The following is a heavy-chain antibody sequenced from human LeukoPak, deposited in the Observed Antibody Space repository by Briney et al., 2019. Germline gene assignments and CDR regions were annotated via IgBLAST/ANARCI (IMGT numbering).Heavy chain of an antibody. Sequence: ASVKVSCKASGGTFSSYAISWVRQAPGQGLEGMGWISAYNGNTNYAQKLQGRVTMTTDTSTSTAYMELRSLRSDDTAVYYCARSRETIVVVVAATPDAFDIWGQGTMVTVSS. D-gene: IGHD2-15*01. CDR3: ARSRETIVVVVAATPDAFDI. J-gene: IGHJ3*02. V-gene: IGHV1-18*01. CDR1: GGTFSSYA. CDR2: ISAYNGNT.